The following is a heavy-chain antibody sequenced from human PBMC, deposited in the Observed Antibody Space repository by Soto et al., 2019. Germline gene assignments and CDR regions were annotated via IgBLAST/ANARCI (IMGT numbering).Heavy chain of an antibody. CDR1: GGSFSGYY. CDR2: INHSGST. Sequence: SETLSLTCAVYGGSFSGYYWSWIRQPPGKGLEWIGEINHSGSTYYNPSLKSRVTISVDTSKNQFSLKLSSVTAADTAVYYCARHRTYDFWSGYYTEDYYYYGMDVWGQGTTVTVSS. CDR3: ARHRTYDFWSGYYTEDYYYYGMDV. V-gene: IGHV4-34*01. J-gene: IGHJ6*02. D-gene: IGHD3-3*01.